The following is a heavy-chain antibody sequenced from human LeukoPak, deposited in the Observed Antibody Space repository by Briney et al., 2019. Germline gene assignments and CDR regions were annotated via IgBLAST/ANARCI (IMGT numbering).Heavy chain of an antibody. Sequence: PGGSLRLSCAASEFTFSNYWMSWVRQAPGKGLDRVANIKQDGSEKQYVESVKGRFTISRDNAKNSLYLPMNSLRAEDTAVYYCARRGLRSQSGKPYYGSDVWGQGTTVTVSS. CDR1: EFTFSNYW. V-gene: IGHV3-7*01. CDR3: ARRGLRSQSGKPYYGSDV. J-gene: IGHJ6*02. CDR2: IKQDGSEK. D-gene: IGHD3-10*01.